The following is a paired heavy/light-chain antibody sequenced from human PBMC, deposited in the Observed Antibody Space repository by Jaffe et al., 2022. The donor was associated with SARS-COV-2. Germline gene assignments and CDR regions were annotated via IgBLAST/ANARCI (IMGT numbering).Light chain of an antibody. Sequence: DIQMTQSPSSLSASVGDRVTITCRASQGISNYLAWYQQKPGKVPKLLIYAASTLQSGVPSRFSGSGSGTDFTLTISSLQPEDVATYYCQKYNSVWTFGQGTKVEIK. CDR2: AAS. V-gene: IGKV1-27*01. CDR3: QKYNSVWT. J-gene: IGKJ1*01. CDR1: QGISNY.
Heavy chain of an antibody. V-gene: IGHV3-21*01. CDR1: GFTFSSYS. CDR3: ARDPPPVPATAILVDGLPPDY. J-gene: IGHJ4*02. D-gene: IGHD2-2*02. CDR2: ISSSSSYI. Sequence: EVQLVESGGGLVKPGGSLRLSCAASGFTFSSYSMNWVRQAPGKGLEWVSSISSSSSYIYYADSVKGRFTISRDNAKNSLYLQMNSLRAEDTAVYYCARDPPPVPATAILVDGLPPDYWGQGTLVTVSS.